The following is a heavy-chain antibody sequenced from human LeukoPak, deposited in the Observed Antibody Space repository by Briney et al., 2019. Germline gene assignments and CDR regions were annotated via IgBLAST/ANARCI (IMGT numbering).Heavy chain of an antibody. CDR3: ASGLSGGDFLYYFDY. Sequence: ASVKGSCKASGYTFTSYDINWVRQATVQGLEWMAWMNPNRGNTGYAQNFQGRVTITRNTSISTAYMELTSLRSEYTSVYYCASGLSGGDFLYYFDYWGQGTLVTVSS. V-gene: IGHV1-8*01. J-gene: IGHJ4*02. D-gene: IGHD2-21*02. CDR2: MNPNRGNT. CDR1: GYTFTSYD.